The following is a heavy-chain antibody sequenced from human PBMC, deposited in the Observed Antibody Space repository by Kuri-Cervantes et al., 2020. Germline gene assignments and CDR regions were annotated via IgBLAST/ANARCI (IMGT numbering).Heavy chain of an antibody. D-gene: IGHD1-26*01. Sequence: SETLSLXCAVSXXSISSGYYWGWIXXPPGXXLEXXGNIYYSGSTYYNPSLKXXITXSVDTSXNQFSXXXSSVTAAETXVYYWARHDXXGTLDYWGQGTLVTVSS. J-gene: IGHJ4*02. CDR1: XXSISSGYY. CDR3: ARHDXXGTLDY. CDR2: IYYSGST. V-gene: IGHV4-38-2*01.